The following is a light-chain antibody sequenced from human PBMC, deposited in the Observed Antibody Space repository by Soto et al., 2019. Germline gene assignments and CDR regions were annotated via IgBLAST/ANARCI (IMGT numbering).Light chain of an antibody. J-gene: IGLJ1*01. CDR2: DVS. CDR1: GSDVGGYNY. CDR3: CSYAGSPYV. Sequence: QSAVTRRRSVSGSPGQSVTVSCTGTGSDVGGYNYVSWYQQHPGKAPKVMIYDVSKRPSGVPDRFSGSKSGNTASLTISGLQAEDEADYYCCSYAGSPYVFGTGTQLTVL. V-gene: IGLV2-11*01.